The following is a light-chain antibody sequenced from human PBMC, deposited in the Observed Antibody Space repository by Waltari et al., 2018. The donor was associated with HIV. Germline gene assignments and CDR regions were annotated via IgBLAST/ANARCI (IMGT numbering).Light chain of an antibody. V-gene: IGLV3-1*01. CDR2: QDD. CDR3: QAWDSSTVL. CDR1: YLGDKY. J-gene: IGLJ2*01. Sequence: SHELTQPPSVSVSPGQTASITCSGDYLGDKYASWYQQKPGQSPVLVIYQDDKRPSGTPERFSGSNAEKTATLTITGTQAMDEADYYCQAWDSSTVLFGGGTKLTVL.